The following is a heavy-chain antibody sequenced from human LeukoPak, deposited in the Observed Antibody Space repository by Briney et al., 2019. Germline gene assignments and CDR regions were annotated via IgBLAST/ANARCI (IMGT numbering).Heavy chain of an antibody. CDR2: IYTSGST. CDR3: ARVQYDSSGYYEDAFDI. V-gene: IGHV4-59*10. CDR1: GGSFSGYY. Sequence: PSETLSLTCAVYGGSFSGYYWSWIRQPAGKGLEWIGRIYTSGSTNYNPSLKSRVTMSVDTSKNQFSLKLSSVTAADTAVYYCARVQYDSSGYYEDAFDIWGQGTMVTVSS. J-gene: IGHJ3*02. D-gene: IGHD3-22*01.